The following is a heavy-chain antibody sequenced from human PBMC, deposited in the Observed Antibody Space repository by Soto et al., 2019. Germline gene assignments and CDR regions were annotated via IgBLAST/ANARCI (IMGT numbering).Heavy chain of an antibody. J-gene: IGHJ6*02. CDR1: GGSISSGGYY. V-gene: IGHV4-31*03. CDR2: IYYSGST. CDR3: ARDPLPADYYYYGMDV. Sequence: SETLSLTCTVSGGSISSGGYYWSWIRQHPGKGLEWIGYIYYSGSTYYNPSLKSRATISVDTSKNQFSLKLSSVTAADTAVYYCARDPLPADYYYYGMDVWGQGTTVTVSS.